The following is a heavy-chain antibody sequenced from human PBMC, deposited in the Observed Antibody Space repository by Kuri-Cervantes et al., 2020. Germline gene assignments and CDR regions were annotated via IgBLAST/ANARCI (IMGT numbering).Heavy chain of an antibody. J-gene: IGHJ4*02. CDR1: GFTFDDSA. D-gene: IGHD2-15*01. CDR3: AREGCSGGSCYSDY. V-gene: IGHV3-9*01. Sequence: SLKISCAASGFTFDDSAMHWVRQAPGKGLEWVSHISWNSGSIGYADSVKGRFTISRDNAKNSLYLQMNSLRAEDTAVYYCAREGCSGGSCYSDYWGQGTLVTVSS. CDR2: ISWNSGSI.